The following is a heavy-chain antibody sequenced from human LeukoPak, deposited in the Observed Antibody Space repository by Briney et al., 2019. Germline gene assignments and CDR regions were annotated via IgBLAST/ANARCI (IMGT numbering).Heavy chain of an antibody. D-gene: IGHD6-13*01. V-gene: IGHV1-18*01. J-gene: IGHJ6*02. Sequence: ASVKVSCKAPGYTFTSYDINWVRQAPGQGLEWMGWISAYNGNTNYAQKLQGRVTMTTDTSTSTAYMELRSLRSDDTAVYYCARESSSSPFPYYYYYYGMDVWGQGTTVTVSS. CDR2: ISAYNGNT. CDR1: GYTFTSYD. CDR3: ARESSSSPFPYYYYYYGMDV.